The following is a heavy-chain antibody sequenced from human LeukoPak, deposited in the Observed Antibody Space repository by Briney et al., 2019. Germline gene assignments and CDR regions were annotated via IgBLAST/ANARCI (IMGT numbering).Heavy chain of an antibody. CDR2: IWYDGSNK. D-gene: IGHD3-9*01. Sequence: GGSLRLSCAASGFTFSSYGMHWVRQAPGKGLEWVAVIWYDGSNKYYADSVKGRFTISRDNSKNTLYLQMNSLRAEDTAVYYCARDEGRDYDILTGSNWFDPWGQGTLVTVSS. J-gene: IGHJ5*02. V-gene: IGHV3-33*01. CDR3: ARDEGRDYDILTGSNWFDP. CDR1: GFTFSSYG.